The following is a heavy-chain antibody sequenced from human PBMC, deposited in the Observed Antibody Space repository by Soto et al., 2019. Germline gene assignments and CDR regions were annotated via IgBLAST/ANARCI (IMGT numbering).Heavy chain of an antibody. Sequence: EVQLLESGGGLVQPGGSLRLSCAASGFSFSSYTMSWVRQAPGKGLEWVSAISGTDYTYYADSVKGRFTISRDNSKNTVQLQMSSLRADDTAVYYCAKEGSSSLFLFDSWGQGTLVTVSS. CDR2: ISGTDYT. D-gene: IGHD6-6*01. J-gene: IGHJ4*02. V-gene: IGHV3-23*01. CDR3: AKEGSSSLFLFDS. CDR1: GFSFSSYT.